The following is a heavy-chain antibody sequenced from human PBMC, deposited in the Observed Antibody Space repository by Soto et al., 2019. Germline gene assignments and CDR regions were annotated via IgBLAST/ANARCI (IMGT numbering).Heavy chain of an antibody. V-gene: IGHV4-59*01. CDR3: AREPGIAARYYYYYGMDV. Sequence: SETLSLTCTVSGGSISSYYWSWVRQPPGKGLEWIGYIYYSGSTNYNPSLKSRVTISVDTSKNQFSLKLSSVTAADTAVYYCAREPGIAARYYYYYGMDVWGQGTTVTVSS. D-gene: IGHD6-6*01. CDR1: GGSISSYY. CDR2: IYYSGST. J-gene: IGHJ6*02.